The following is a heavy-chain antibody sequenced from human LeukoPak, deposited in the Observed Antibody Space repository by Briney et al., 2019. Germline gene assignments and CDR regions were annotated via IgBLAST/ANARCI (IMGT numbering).Heavy chain of an antibody. CDR2: IYYSGST. D-gene: IGHD1-20*01. V-gene: IGHV4-31*03. J-gene: IGHJ6*03. CDR3: ATNWNYYYYYMDV. Sequence: TLSLTCTVSGGSISSGGYYWSWIRQHPGKGLEWIGYIYYSGSTYYNPSLKSRVTISVDTSKNQFSLKLSSVTAADTAVYYCATNWNYYYYYMDVWGKGTTVTVSS. CDR1: GGSISSGGYY.